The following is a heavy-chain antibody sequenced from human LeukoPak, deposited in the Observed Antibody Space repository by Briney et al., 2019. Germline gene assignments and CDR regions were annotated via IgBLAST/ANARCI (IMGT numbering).Heavy chain of an antibody. CDR2: ISGSGGST. Sequence: GGSLRLSCAASGFTFSSYAMSWVRQAPGKGLEWVSAISGSGGSTYYADSVKGRFTISRDNSKNTLYLQMNSLRAEDTAVYYCAREFGYCSTTSCPLGFWGQGTPVTVSS. CDR1: GFTFSSYA. V-gene: IGHV3-23*01. D-gene: IGHD2-2*03. J-gene: IGHJ4*02. CDR3: AREFGYCSTTSCPLGF.